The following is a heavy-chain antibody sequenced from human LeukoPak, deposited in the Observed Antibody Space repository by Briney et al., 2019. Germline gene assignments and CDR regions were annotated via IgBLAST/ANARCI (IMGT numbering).Heavy chain of an antibody. V-gene: IGHV3-21*06. CDR1: GFPFGTFS. CDR2: ISGGSNYI. D-gene: IGHD2-15*01. Sequence: GGSLRLSCAASGFPFGTFSMYWVRQAPGKGLEWVSSISGGSNYIYYADSAKGRFTISRDNAKNSLYLQMNSLRAEDTAVYYCASLRDCTSGSCYSRLDYWGQGSLVTVSS. J-gene: IGHJ4*02. CDR3: ASLRDCTSGSCYSRLDY.